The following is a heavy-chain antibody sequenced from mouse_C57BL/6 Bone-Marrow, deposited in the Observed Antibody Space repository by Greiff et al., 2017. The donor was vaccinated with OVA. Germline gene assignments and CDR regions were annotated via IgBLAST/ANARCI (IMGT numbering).Heavy chain of an antibody. V-gene: IGHV1-12*01. J-gene: IGHJ1*03. CDR2: IYPGTGDT. D-gene: IGHD2-12*01. Sequence: QVQLQQSGAGLVRPGASVKLSCTASGYTFTSYNMHWVKQTPRQGLDWIGAIYPGTGDTSYTQKFKGQATLTVDKSSSTAYMQLSSLTSEDSAVYFCARELPPYWYFDVWGTGTTVTVSS. CDR3: ARELPPYWYFDV. CDR1: GYTFTSYN.